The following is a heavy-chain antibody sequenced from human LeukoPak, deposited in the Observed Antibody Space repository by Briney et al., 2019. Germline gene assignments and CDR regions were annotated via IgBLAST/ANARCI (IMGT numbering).Heavy chain of an antibody. V-gene: IGHV1-8*03. CDR2: MNPNSGNT. CDR1: GYTFTSYD. D-gene: IGHD6-6*01. CDR3: ARGTARPFRDFDY. Sequence: ASVKVSCKASGYTFTSYDINWVRQATGQGLEWMGWMNPNSGNTGYAQKFQSRVTITRNTSISTAYMELSSLRSEDTAVYYCARGTARPFRDFDYWGQGTLVTVSS. J-gene: IGHJ4*02.